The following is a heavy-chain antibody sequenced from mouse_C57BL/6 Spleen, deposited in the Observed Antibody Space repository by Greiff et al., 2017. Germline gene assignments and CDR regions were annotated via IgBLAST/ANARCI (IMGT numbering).Heavy chain of an antibody. CDR2: IYPGSGNT. CDR1: GYTFTDYY. CDR3: AREYDYVFAY. J-gene: IGHJ3*01. D-gene: IGHD2-4*01. Sequence: QVQLQQSGAELVRPGASVKLSCKASGYTFTDYYINWVKQRPGQGLEWIARIYPGSGNTYYNEKFKGKTTLTAEKSSSTAYMQLSSLTSEDSAVYVCAREYDYVFAYWGQGTLVTVSA. V-gene: IGHV1-76*01.